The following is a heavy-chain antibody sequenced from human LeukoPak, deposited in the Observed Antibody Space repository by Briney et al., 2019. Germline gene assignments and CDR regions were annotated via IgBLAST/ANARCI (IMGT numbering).Heavy chain of an antibody. CDR2: ITSSGHNT. CDR3: AKDYPVAVTY. Sequence: QPRGSRSPSSAVSGFTFSSYAMSWVRQAPGEGLEWVSAITSSGHNTYYLDSVKGRFTISRDNSKNTLYLQMSSLRAEDTALYYCAKDYPVAVTYWGPGKLGTVSS. V-gene: IGHV3-23*01. J-gene: IGHJ4*02. D-gene: IGHD6-19*01. CDR1: GFTFSSYA.